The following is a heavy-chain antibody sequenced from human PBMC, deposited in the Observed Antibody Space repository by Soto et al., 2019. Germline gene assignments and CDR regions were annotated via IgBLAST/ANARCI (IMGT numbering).Heavy chain of an antibody. CDR2: VNSDGSGT. Sequence: GGSLRLSCAVSGFTFSSYWMHWVRQAPGKGLVWVSGVNSDGSGTVYADSVRGRFTISRDNAKNTLYLQMNSLRAEDTAVYYCAREWLSFDDWGQGTLVTVSS. J-gene: IGHJ4*02. CDR3: AREWLSFDD. D-gene: IGHD3-10*01. CDR1: GFTFSSYW. V-gene: IGHV3-74*01.